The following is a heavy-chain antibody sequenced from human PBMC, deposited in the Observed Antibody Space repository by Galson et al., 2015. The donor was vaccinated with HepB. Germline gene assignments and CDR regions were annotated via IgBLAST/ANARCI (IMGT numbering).Heavy chain of an antibody. J-gene: IGHJ6*02. Sequence: ETLSLTCTVSGGSISSSSYYWSWIRQPPGKGLEWIGEINHSGSTNYNPSLKSRVTISVDTSKNQFSLKLSSVTAADTAVYYCARGRNSRGYGMDVWGQGTTVTVSS. CDR3: ARGRNSRGYGMDV. CDR2: INHSGST. V-gene: IGHV4-39*07. D-gene: IGHD3-10*01. CDR1: GGSISSSSYY.